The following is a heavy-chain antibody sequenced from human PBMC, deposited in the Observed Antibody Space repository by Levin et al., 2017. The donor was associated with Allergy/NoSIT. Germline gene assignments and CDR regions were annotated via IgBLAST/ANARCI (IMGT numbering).Heavy chain of an antibody. CDR3: ARDPVGSGFFDY. D-gene: IGHD3-10*01. V-gene: IGHV3-23*01. CDR2: ISDSGAST. J-gene: IGHJ4*02. CDR1: GFTFSTYA. Sequence: AGGSLRLSCAGFGFTFSTYAMSWVRQPPGGGLEWVSRISDSGASTYYADSVKGRFTLSRDNSKSTLYLHMKSLRAEDTAVYYCARDPVGSGFFDYWGQGNLVTVSS.